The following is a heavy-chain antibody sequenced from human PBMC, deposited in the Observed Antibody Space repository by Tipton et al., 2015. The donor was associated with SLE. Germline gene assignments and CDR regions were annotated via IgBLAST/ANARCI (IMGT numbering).Heavy chain of an antibody. J-gene: IGHJ2*01. CDR2: LYAGGST. CDR1: GVSISTSRYY. V-gene: IGHV4-39*07. D-gene: IGHD4-17*01. CDR3: ARGSDGEYVRYFDV. Sequence: TLSLTCSVSGVSISTSRYYWGWIRQSPGQGLEWVGSLYAGGSTYFHPSLKSRASISADASQNRVSLRLKSVSAADTAVYYCARGSDGEYVRYFDVWGPGTLVTVSS.